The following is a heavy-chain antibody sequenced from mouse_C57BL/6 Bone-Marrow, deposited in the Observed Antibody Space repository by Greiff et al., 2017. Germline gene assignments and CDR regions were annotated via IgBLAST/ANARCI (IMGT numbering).Heavy chain of an antibody. CDR1: GFTFSDYG. Sequence: EVKLQESGGGLVQPGGSLKLSCAASGFTFSDYGMAWVRQAPRKGPEWVAYISNLAYSIYYADTVTGRFTISRENAKDTLYLEMSSLRSEDTAMYYCARRCDGYDGNYWAMDYWGQGTSVTVSS. J-gene: IGHJ4*01. CDR2: ISNLAYSI. V-gene: IGHV5-15*01. D-gene: IGHD2-2*01. CDR3: ARRCDGYDGNYWAMDY.